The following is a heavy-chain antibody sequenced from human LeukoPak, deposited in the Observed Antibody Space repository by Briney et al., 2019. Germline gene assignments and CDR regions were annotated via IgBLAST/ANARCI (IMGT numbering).Heavy chain of an antibody. J-gene: IGHJ3*02. CDR2: ISPTGSTT. V-gene: IGHV3-74*01. CDR3: ARILSGSGSYGAFDI. Sequence: GGSLRLSCTASGFSFSGHWMHWARQLPGKGLVWVSSISPTGSTTSYADSVKGRFTVSRDDAKNSLYLQMNSLRDEDTAVFYCARILSGSGSYGAFDIWGQGTMVTVSS. CDR1: GFSFSGHW. D-gene: IGHD1-26*01.